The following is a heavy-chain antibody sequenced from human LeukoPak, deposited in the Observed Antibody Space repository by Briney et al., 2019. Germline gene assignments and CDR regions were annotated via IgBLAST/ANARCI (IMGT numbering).Heavy chain of an antibody. CDR3: AASFTYYFNY. V-gene: IGHV3-23*01. CDR2: IGGSGVTT. Sequence: HPGGSLRLSCAVSGFTFSTYAMSWVRQAPGEGLEWVSFIGGSGVTTFYAGSVRGRFTISRDNAKSMLYLQMNSLRAEDTAVYYCAASFTYYFNYWGQGTLVTVSS. D-gene: IGHD3-10*01. J-gene: IGHJ4*02. CDR1: GFTFSTYA.